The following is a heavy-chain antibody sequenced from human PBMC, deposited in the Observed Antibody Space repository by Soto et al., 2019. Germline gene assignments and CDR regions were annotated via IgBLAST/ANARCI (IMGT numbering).Heavy chain of an antibody. CDR1: GYQFTNLL. V-gene: IGHV5-10-1*01. J-gene: IGHJ6*02. CDR3: ARSRYSSSWYRGDYYYGMDV. D-gene: IGHD6-13*01. Sequence: PGESLKNSLKGSGYQFTNLLNRRGRQMPGKSLGGMGRIDPSDSYTNYSPSFQGHVTISADKSISTAYLQWSSLKASDTAMYYCARSRYSSSWYRGDYYYGMDVWGQGTTVTVSS. CDR2: IDPSDSYT.